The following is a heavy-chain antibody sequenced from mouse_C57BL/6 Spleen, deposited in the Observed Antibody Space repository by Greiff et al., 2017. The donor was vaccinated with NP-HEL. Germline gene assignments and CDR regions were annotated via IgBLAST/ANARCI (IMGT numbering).Heavy chain of an antibody. CDR1: GYAFSSSW. CDR2: IYPGDGDT. Sequence: VQLQQSGPELVKPGASVKISCKASGYAFSSSWMNWVKQRPGKGLEWIGRIYPGDGDTNYNGKFKGKATLTADKSSSTAYMQLSSLTSEDSAVDFCARSGSSGYGGFAYWGQGTLVTVSA. J-gene: IGHJ3*01. CDR3: ARSGSSGYGGFAY. V-gene: IGHV1-82*01. D-gene: IGHD3-2*02.